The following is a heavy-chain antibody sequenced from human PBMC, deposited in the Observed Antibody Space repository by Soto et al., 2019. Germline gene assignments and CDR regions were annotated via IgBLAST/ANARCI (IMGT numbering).Heavy chain of an antibody. CDR3: ARGTTE. CDR2: IDHSGRT. J-gene: IGHJ4*02. CDR1: GGSFSGYF. D-gene: IGHD1-1*01. V-gene: IGHV4-34*01. Sequence: QVQLQQWGAGLLKPSETLSLTCAVYGGSFSGYFWSWIRQTPGKGLEWIGEIDHSGRTKYTPSLKSRVSKSVDTSKNQFSLRLSSVTAADTALYYCARGTTEWGQGTLVTVSS.